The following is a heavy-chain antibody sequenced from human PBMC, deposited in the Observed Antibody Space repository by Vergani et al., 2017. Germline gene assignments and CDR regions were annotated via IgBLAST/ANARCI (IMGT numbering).Heavy chain of an antibody. CDR3: ARVNRAFDY. CDR2: INPNTGDA. Sequence: QVQLVQSGAELRNPGGSVKVSCSASGYTFTAYYIHWVRQAPGQGLEWMGWINPNTGDAKFAQKFQGRVTMTRDTSIRRVYMELTGLTSDDTAVFYCARVNRAFDYWGQGTLVTVSS. V-gene: IGHV1-2*02. J-gene: IGHJ4*02. D-gene: IGHD3-10*01. CDR1: GYTFTAYY.